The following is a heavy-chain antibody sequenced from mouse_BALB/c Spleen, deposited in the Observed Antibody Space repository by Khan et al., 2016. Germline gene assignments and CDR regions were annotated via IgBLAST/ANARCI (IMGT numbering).Heavy chain of an antibody. CDR1: GYSITSDYA. CDR2: IGYSGST. D-gene: IGHD1-1*01. V-gene: IGHV3-2*02. J-gene: IGHJ1*01. CDR3: ARNLHYFGSSYWYVDV. Sequence: EVKLEESGPGLVKPSQSLSLTCTVTGYSITSDYAWNWFRQFPGNKLEWMGYIGYSGSTSYNPSLKSRISITRDTSRNQFFLQLNSVTTEDTSTYYWARNLHYFGSSYWYVDVWGAGTTVTVSS.